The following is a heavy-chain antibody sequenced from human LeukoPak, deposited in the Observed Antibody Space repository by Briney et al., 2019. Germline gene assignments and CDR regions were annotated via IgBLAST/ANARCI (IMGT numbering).Heavy chain of an antibody. CDR1: GYTFTGYY. D-gene: IGHD1-26*01. CDR3: ARDREGAFDY. V-gene: IGHV1-2*06. J-gene: IGHJ4*02. Sequence: ASVKVSCKASGYTFTGYYMHWVRQAPGQGLEWMGRIKPNRGGTNYAQKFQGRVTMTRDTSISTAYMELSRVRSDDTAVYYCARDREGAFDYWCQGTLVTVSS. CDR2: IKPNRGGT.